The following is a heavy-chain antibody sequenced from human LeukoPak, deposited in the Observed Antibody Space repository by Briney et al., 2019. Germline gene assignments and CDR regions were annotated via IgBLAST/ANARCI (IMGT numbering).Heavy chain of an antibody. D-gene: IGHD3-9*01. J-gene: IGHJ4*02. CDR2: IYTSGST. V-gene: IGHV4-61*02. CDR3: ARCPYDILTGYYSVDY. Sequence: SQTLSLTCTVSGGSISSGSYYWRWIRQPAGTGLEWIGRIYTSGSTNYNPSLKSRVTISVDTSKNQFSLKLSSVTAADTAVYYCARCPYDILTGYYSVDYWGQGTLVTVSS. CDR1: GGSISSGSYY.